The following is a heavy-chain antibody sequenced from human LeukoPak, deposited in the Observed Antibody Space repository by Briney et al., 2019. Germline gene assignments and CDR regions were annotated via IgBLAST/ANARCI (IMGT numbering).Heavy chain of an antibody. CDR2: ISSSSSYI. D-gene: IGHD2-2*01. V-gene: IGHV3-21*01. Sequence: GGSLRLSCAASGFTFSSYSMNWVRQAPGKGLEWVSSISSSSSYIYYADSVKGRFTISRDNSKNTPYLQMNSLRAEDTAVYYCAKDYCSSTSCYIDYWGQGTLVTVSS. CDR1: GFTFSSYS. CDR3: AKDYCSSTSCYIDY. J-gene: IGHJ4*02.